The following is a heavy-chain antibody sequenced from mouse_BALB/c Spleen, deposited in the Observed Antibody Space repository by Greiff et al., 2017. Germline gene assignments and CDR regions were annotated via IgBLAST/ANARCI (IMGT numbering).Heavy chain of an antibody. D-gene: IGHD2-4*01. CDR1: GFTFSSYG. CDR3: ARHDDYDYYDMDY. Sequence: EVMLVESGGDLVKPGGSLKLSCAASGFTFSSYGMSWVRQTPDKRLEWVATISSGGSYTYYPDSVKGRFTISRDNAKNTLYLQMSSLKSEDTAMYYCARHDDYDYYDMDYWGQGTSVTVSS. CDR2: ISSGGSYT. V-gene: IGHV5-6*01. J-gene: IGHJ4*01.